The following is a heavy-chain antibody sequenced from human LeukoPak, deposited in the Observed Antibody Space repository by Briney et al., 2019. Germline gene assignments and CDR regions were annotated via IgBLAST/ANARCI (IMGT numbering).Heavy chain of an antibody. CDR2: ISSSSSYI. D-gene: IGHD1-1*01. CDR1: GFTFSSYS. CDR3: ARCTTGKTFGSLREIKKSREIDY. J-gene: IGHJ4*02. Sequence: GGSLRLSCAASGFTFSSYSMNWVRQAPGKGLEWVSSISSSSSYIHYAESVRGRFTISRDNAKNSLFLQMNSLRGEDTAVYYCARCTTGKTFGSLREIKKSREIDYWGQGTLVTVSS. V-gene: IGHV3-21*01.